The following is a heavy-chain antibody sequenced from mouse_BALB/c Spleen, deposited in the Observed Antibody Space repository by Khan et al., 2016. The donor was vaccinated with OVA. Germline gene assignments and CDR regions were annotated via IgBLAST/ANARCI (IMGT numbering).Heavy chain of an antibody. CDR2: INPSTGYT. J-gene: IGHJ3*01. CDR3: ANHGSSSAWLTY. V-gene: IGHV1-7*01. Sequence: QVQLKQSGAELAKPGASVKMSCKASGYTFTSYWMYRVKQRPGQGLEWIGYINPSTGYTEYNQRLKDKATLTEDKSSSTAFMQLSSLTSEDSAVFYCANHGSSSAWLTYWGQGTLVTVSA. D-gene: IGHD1-1*01. CDR1: GYTFTSYW.